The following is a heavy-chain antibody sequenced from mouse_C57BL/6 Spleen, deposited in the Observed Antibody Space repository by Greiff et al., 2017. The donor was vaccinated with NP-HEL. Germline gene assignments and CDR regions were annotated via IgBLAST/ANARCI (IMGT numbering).Heavy chain of an antibody. D-gene: IGHD2-4*01. J-gene: IGHJ2*01. CDR1: GFNIKNTY. Sequence: VQLQQSVAELVRPGASVKLSCTASGFNIKNTYMHWVKQRPEQGLEWIGRIDPANGNTKYAPKFQGKATITADTSSNTAYLQLSSLTSEDSAVYYCARRGDYDYDGGDFDYWGQGTTLTVSS. CDR2: IDPANGNT. V-gene: IGHV14-3*01. CDR3: ARRGDYDYDGGDFDY.